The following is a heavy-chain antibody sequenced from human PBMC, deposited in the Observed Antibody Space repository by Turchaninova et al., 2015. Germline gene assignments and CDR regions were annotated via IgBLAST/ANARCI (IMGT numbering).Heavy chain of an antibody. V-gene: IGHV4-38-2*02. CDR3: ARGGRGTSGNDY. D-gene: IGHD1-1*01. CDR1: GYSISSCYY. J-gene: IGHJ4*02. CDR2: IYHSGST. Sequence: QVQLQESGPVLVKPAETLSLTDTVSGYSISSCYYWCWIRHLPGKGVEYIGSIYHSGSTVYNPSLKSRVTISVDTPKNQFSLRLRSVTAADTAVYYCARGGRGTSGNDYWGQGTLVTVSS.